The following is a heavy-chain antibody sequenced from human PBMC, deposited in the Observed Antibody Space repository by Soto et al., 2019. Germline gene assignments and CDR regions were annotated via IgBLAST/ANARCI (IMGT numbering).Heavy chain of an antibody. D-gene: IGHD3-3*01. Sequence: QVQLVQSGAEVKKPGSSVKVSCKASRGTFSSYAISCVRQSPGPRLEWMGVIIPIFGTANYAKKFQGRVTITADKSTSTDYMELSSRRSEDTAVYYCARERDYDFWSGYPDDFDIWGQGTMVTVSS. J-gene: IGHJ3*02. CDR2: IIPIFGTA. CDR1: RGTFSSYA. CDR3: ARERDYDFWSGYPDDFDI. V-gene: IGHV1-69*06.